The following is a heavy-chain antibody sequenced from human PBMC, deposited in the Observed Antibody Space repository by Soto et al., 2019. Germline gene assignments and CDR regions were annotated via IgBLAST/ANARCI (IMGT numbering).Heavy chain of an antibody. D-gene: IGHD1-7*01. V-gene: IGHV3-23*01. J-gene: IGHJ5*02. CDR3: AKGTWNYGVGWFDP. CDR1: GFTFSSYS. Sequence: TGGSLRLSCAASGFTFSSYSMSWVRQAPWKGLEWVSAISGSGVSTYYADSVKGRFTISRDNSKNTLYLQMNSLRAEDTAVYYCAKGTWNYGVGWFDPWGQGTLVTVYS. CDR2: ISGSGVST.